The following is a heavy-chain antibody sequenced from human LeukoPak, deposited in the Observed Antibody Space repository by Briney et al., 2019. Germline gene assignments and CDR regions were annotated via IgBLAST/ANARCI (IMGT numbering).Heavy chain of an antibody. CDR1: GGSFSGYY. Sequence: SETLSLTCAVYGGSFSGYYWSWIRQPPGKGLEWIGEINHSGSTNDNPSLKSRATISVDTSKNQFSLKLSSVTAADTAVYYCARVKTTVTSGWFDPWGQGTLVTVSS. D-gene: IGHD4-17*01. V-gene: IGHV4-34*04. CDR2: INHSGST. CDR3: ARVKTTVTSGWFDP. J-gene: IGHJ5*02.